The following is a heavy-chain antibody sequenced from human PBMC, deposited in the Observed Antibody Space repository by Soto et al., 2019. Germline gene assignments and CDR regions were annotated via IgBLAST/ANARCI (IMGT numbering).Heavy chain of an antibody. CDR2: IYYSGST. V-gene: IGHV4-30-4*01. CDR1: GGSISSGDYY. D-gene: IGHD3-22*01. CDR3: ARDEGGAYYDSSGYYRY. Sequence: QVQLQESGPGLVKPSQTLSLTCTVSGGSISSGDYYWSWIRQPPGKGLEWIGYIYYSGSTYYNPSLKSRVTISVDTSKNQFSRKLSSVTAADTAVYYCARDEGGAYYDSSGYYRYWGQGTLVTVSS. J-gene: IGHJ4*02.